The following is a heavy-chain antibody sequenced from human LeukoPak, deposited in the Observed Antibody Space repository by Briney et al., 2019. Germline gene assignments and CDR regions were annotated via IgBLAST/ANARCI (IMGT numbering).Heavy chain of an antibody. Sequence: ASVKVSCKASGYTFTGYYMHWVRQAPGQGLEWMGWINPNSGGTNYAQKFQGRVTMTRDTSISTAYMELSRLRSDDTAVYYCARGAYYYDSSGYLRMDVWGKGTTVTVSS. J-gene: IGHJ6*04. CDR1: GYTFTGYY. CDR2: INPNSGGT. V-gene: IGHV1-2*02. CDR3: ARGAYYYDSSGYLRMDV. D-gene: IGHD3-22*01.